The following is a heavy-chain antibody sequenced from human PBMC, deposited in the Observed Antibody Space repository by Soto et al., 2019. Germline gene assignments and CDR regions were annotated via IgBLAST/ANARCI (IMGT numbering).Heavy chain of an antibody. J-gene: IGHJ4*02. V-gene: IGHV3-23*01. CDR1: GFTFSNYA. Sequence: GGSLRLSCAASGFTFSNYAMNWVRQAPVKGLEWVSAISGDGGSTYYLDSVKGRFTISRDNSKNTLDLQVNSLRAGDTAIYYCAKGTSYCTNGVCYNYFDSWGQGTLVTVSS. CDR2: ISGDGGST. D-gene: IGHD2-8*01. CDR3: AKGTSYCTNGVCYNYFDS.